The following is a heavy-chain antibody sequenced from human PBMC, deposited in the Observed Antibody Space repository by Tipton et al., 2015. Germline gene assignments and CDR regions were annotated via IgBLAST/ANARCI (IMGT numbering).Heavy chain of an antibody. D-gene: IGHD4-17*01. V-gene: IGHV3-9*01. CDR3: ARDYGDTWYFDL. CDR1: GFTFDDYA. CDR2: ISWNSDNI. J-gene: IGHJ2*01. Sequence: SLRLSCAASGFTFDDYAMHWVRQAPGKGLEWVSGISWNSDNIGYADSVKGRFTISRDNAKNSLYLQMNSLRAEDTAVYYCARDYGDTWYFDLWGRGSLVTVSS.